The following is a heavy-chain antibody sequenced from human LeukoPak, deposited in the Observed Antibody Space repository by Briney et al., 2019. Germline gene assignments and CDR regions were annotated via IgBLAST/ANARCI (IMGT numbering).Heavy chain of an antibody. CDR1: GFTFSSYT. D-gene: IGHD2-2*01. Sequence: GGSLRLSCAASGFTFSSYTMNWVRQAPGQGLEWVSSISSSSSCIYYADSVKGRFTISRDNAKNSLYLQMNSLRAEDTAVYYCARDQLVVVPAAMRGLGYGMDVWGQGTTVTVSS. CDR2: ISSSSSCI. CDR3: ARDQLVVVPAAMRGLGYGMDV. V-gene: IGHV3-21*01. J-gene: IGHJ6*02.